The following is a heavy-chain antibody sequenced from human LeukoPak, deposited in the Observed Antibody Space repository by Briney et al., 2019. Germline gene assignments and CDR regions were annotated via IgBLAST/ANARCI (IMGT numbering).Heavy chain of an antibody. CDR2: IYPGDSYT. CDR3: ARRDSSGWYAFDY. V-gene: IGHV5-51*01. CDR1: GYSLTSYW. Sequence: GESLKISFKGSGYSLTSYWIGWVRQMPGKGLEWMGIIYPGDSYTRYSPSFEGQVHISADKSISTAYLQWSSLKASDTAMYYCARRDSSGWYAFDYWGQGTLVTVSS. D-gene: IGHD6-19*01. J-gene: IGHJ4*02.